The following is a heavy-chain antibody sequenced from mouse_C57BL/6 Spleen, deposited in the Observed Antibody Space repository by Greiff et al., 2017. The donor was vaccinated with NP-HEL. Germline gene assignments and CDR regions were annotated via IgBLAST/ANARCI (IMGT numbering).Heavy chain of an antibody. Sequence: VQLQQSGAELVRPGTSVKLSCKASGYTFTSYWMHWVKQRPGQGLEWIGEIDPSDSYTNYNQKFKGKSTLTVDKSSSTAYMQLSSLTSEDSAVYYCARSAYYYGSSYDYWGQGTTLTVSS. CDR1: GYTFTSYW. V-gene: IGHV1-59*01. CDR2: IDPSDSYT. CDR3: ARSAYYYGSSYDY. D-gene: IGHD1-1*01. J-gene: IGHJ2*01.